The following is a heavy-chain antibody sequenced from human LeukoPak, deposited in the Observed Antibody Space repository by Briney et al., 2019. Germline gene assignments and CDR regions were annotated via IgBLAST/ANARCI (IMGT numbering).Heavy chain of an antibody. V-gene: IGHV1-18*01. CDR1: GYTFTSYG. D-gene: IGHD4-23*01. Sequence: ASVKVSCKASGYTFTSYGISWVRQAPGQGLEWMGWISAYNGNINYAQKLQGRVTMTTDTSTSTAYMELRSLRSDDTAVYYCARDVDFAYGGTRPDYWGQGTLVTVSS. CDR3: ARDVDFAYGGTRPDY. CDR2: ISAYNGNI. J-gene: IGHJ4*02.